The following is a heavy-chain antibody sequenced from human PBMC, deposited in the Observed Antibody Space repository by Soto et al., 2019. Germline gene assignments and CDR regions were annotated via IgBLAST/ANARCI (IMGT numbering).Heavy chain of an antibody. CDR3: ARDVYCSSTSCYGPQPDFDY. D-gene: IGHD2-2*01. V-gene: IGHV4-34*01. CDR1: GGSFSGYY. CDR2: INHSGST. Sequence: QVQLQQWGAGLLKPSETLSLTCAVYGGSFSGYYWSWIRQPPGKGLEWIGEINHSGSTNYNPSLKSRVTISVDTSKNQFSLKLSSVTAADTAVYSCARDVYCSSTSCYGPQPDFDYWGQGTLVTVSS. J-gene: IGHJ4*02.